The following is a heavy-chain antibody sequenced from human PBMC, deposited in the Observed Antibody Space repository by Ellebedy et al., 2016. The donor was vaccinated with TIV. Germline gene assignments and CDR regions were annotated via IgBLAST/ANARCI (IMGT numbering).Heavy chain of an antibody. V-gene: IGHV1-46*01. CDR2: INPSASTA. D-gene: IGHD4-23*01. CDR1: GYFFTTYY. CDR3: ARVGNYYGGNPSYYFDY. J-gene: IGHJ4*02. Sequence: AASVKVSCKASGYFFTTYYIHWVRQAPGQGLEWMGIINPSASTANYAQKFQGRVTITADESTYTAYMELSSLRSEDTAVYYCARVGNYYGGNPSYYFDYWGQGTLVTVSS.